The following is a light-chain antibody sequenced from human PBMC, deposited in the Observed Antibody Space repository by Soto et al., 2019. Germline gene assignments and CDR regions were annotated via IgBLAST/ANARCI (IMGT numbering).Light chain of an antibody. J-gene: IGLJ1*01. CDR3: ASLDDTLNGYI. V-gene: IGLV1-44*01. CDR2: SNN. Sequence: QSVLPQPPSASVTPGQRVTISCSGSSSNIGSNTVNWYQQLPGTAPKLLIYSNNQRPSGVPDRFSGSKSGTSASLAISGLQSEDEADYYCASLDDTLNGYIFSTGTKVAV. CDR1: SSNIGSNT.